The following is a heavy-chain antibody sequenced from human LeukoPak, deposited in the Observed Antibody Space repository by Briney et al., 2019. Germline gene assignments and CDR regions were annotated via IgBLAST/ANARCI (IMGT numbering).Heavy chain of an antibody. CDR2: ISSSSSTI. CDR3: ARRTGYDY. CDR1: GFTFSSYS. V-gene: IGHV3-48*04. J-gene: IGHJ4*02. D-gene: IGHD1-14*01. Sequence: GGSLRLSCAASGFTFSSYSMNWVRQAPGKGLEWVSYISSSSSTIYYADSVKGRFTISRDNAKNSLYLQMNSLRAEDTAVYYCARRTGYDYWGQGTLVTVSS.